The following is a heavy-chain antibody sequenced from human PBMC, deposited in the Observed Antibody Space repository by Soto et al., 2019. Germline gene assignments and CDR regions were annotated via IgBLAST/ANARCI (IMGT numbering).Heavy chain of an antibody. CDR2: IYYSGST. Sequence: PSETLSLTCTVSGGSISSGGYYWSWIRQHPGKGLEWIGYIYYSGSTYYNPSLKSRVTISVDTSKNQFSLKLSSVTAADTAVYYCARASAAGPNWSDPWGQGTLVTVSS. CDR3: ARASAAGPNWSDP. V-gene: IGHV4-31*03. D-gene: IGHD6-13*01. J-gene: IGHJ5*02. CDR1: GGSISSGGYY.